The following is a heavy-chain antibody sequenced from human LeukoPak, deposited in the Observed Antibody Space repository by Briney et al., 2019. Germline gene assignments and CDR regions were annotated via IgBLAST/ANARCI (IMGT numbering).Heavy chain of an antibody. J-gene: IGHJ4*02. Sequence: SETLSLTCGVYGGSLSGHYWTWIRQTAGKGLEWIGEINHSGSAKYNPSLKSRVSISVTLPKNQFSLDLTSVTAADTAVYYCARGQPPYSDGSAYYAGGFYYFGRWGQGTLVTVSS. V-gene: IGHV4-34*01. CDR1: GGSLSGHY. CDR2: INHSGSA. D-gene: IGHD3-22*01. CDR3: ARGQPPYSDGSAYYAGGFYYFGR.